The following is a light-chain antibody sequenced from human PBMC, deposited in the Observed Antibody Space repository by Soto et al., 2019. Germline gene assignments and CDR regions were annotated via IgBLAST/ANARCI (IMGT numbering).Light chain of an antibody. Sequence: QSALTQPPSVSGAPGQRVTISCTGSTSNIGAGYDVQWYQHLPGTAPKVLIFGNNKRPSGVPERFSGSKSGTSASLAITGLQAEDEADYYCQSYDNSLSDSGGVFGGGTKLTVL. J-gene: IGLJ3*02. CDR1: TSNIGAGYD. CDR2: GNN. V-gene: IGLV1-40*01. CDR3: QSYDNSLSDSGGV.